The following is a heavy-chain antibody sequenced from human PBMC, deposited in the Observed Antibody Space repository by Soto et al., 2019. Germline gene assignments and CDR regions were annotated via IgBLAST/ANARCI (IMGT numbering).Heavy chain of an antibody. CDR2: ISDSGGTT. Sequence: GGSLRLSCAASGCTFRDYDMSCIRQAPGKGLQWVSGISDSGGTTYYADSAKGRFAISRDNSKNTLYLNIKSLRAEDTHIYYCAKDLRYAGWAPSGWFDSWGQG. D-gene: IGHD3-16*01. CDR3: AKDLRYAGWAPSGWFDS. V-gene: IGHV3-23*01. J-gene: IGHJ5*01. CDR1: GCTFRDYD.